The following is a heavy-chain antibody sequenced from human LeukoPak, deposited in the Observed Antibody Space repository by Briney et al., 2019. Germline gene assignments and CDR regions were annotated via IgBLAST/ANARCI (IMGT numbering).Heavy chain of an antibody. V-gene: IGHV1-46*01. CDR1: GYTFTSYY. CDR3: AADHRDDYYDSSGYGP. D-gene: IGHD3-22*01. J-gene: IGHJ5*02. Sequence: GASVKVSCKASGYTFTSYYMHWVRQAPGQGLEWMGIINPSGGSTSYAQKFQERVTITRDMSTSTAYMELSSLRSEDTAVYYCAADHRDDYYDSSGYGPWGQGTLVTVSS. CDR2: INPSGGST.